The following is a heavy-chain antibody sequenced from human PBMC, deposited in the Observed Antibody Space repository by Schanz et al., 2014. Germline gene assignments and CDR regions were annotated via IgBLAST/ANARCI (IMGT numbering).Heavy chain of an antibody. V-gene: IGHV1-18*04. CDR3: ARDLATTGNNWFDP. D-gene: IGHD1-1*01. J-gene: IGHJ5*02. CDR2: ISAYNGNT. Sequence: QVQLVQSGAEVKKPGASVKVSCKASGYTFTGYHMHWVRQAPGQGLEWMGRISAYNGNTKYAQRLQDRVTVTTDTSTSTAYMELRSLRSDDTAVYYCARDLATTGNNWFDPWGQGTLVTVSS. CDR1: GYTFTGYH.